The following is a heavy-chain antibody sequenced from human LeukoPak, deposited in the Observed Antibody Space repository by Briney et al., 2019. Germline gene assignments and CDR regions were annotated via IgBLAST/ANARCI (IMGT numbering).Heavy chain of an antibody. V-gene: IGHV4-59*08. CDR3: ARQDTAMVSFDY. CDR2: IYYSGST. CDR1: GGSISSYY. J-gene: IGHJ4*02. Sequence: SETLSLTCTVSGGSISSYYWSWIRQPPGKGLEWIGYIYYSGSTNYNPSLKSRVTISVDTSKNQFSLKLSSVTAADTAVYYCARQDTAMVSFDYWGQGTLVTVSS. D-gene: IGHD5-18*01.